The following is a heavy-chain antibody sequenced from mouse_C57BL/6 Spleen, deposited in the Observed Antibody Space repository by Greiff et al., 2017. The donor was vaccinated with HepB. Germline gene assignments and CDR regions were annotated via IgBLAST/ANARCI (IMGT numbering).Heavy chain of an antibody. J-gene: IGHJ4*01. V-gene: IGHV3-6*01. D-gene: IGHD1-1*01. CDR1: GYSITSGYN. Sequence: VQLKESGPGLVKPSQSLSLTCSVTGYSITSGYNWNWIRQFPGNKLEWMGYISYDGSNNYNPSLKNRISITRDTSKNKFFLKLNSVTTEDTATYYCARDYYYGSDYAMDYWGQGTSVTVSS. CDR2: ISYDGSN. CDR3: ARDYYYGSDYAMDY.